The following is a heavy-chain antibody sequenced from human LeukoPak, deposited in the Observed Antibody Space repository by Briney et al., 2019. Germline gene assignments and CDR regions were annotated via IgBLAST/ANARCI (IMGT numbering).Heavy chain of an antibody. CDR3: ARHKRTAMVTKDNWFDP. Sequence: PSETLSLTCTASGGSISSSSYYWGWIRQPPGKGLEWIGSIYYSESTYYNPSLKSRVTISVDTSKNQFSLKLSSVTAADTAVYYCARHKRTAMVTKDNWFDPWGQGTPVTVSS. V-gene: IGHV4-39*01. D-gene: IGHD5-18*01. J-gene: IGHJ5*02. CDR2: IYYSEST. CDR1: GGSISSSSYY.